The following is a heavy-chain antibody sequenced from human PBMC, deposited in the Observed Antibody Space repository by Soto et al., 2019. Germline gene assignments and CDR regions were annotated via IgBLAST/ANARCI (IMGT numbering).Heavy chain of an antibody. Sequence: GLSCAASGFTFSDYYMSWIRQAPGKGLEWVSYISSSDSIIYYADSVKGRFTISRDNAKNSLYLQMNSLRAEDTAVYYCARDLGYYDSSGYFDYWGQGTLVTVSS. CDR2: ISSSDSII. D-gene: IGHD3-22*01. V-gene: IGHV3-11*01. CDR3: ARDLGYYDSSGYFDY. J-gene: IGHJ4*02. CDR1: GFTFSDYY.